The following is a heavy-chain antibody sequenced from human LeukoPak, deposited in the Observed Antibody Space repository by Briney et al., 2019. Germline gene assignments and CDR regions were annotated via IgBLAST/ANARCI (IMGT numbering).Heavy chain of an antibody. J-gene: IGHJ5*01. CDR3: AKEPREYCSSTSCPNWFDS. V-gene: IGHV3-23*01. CDR2: ISASGGTT. CDR1: GFTFNNYA. Sequence: GGSLRLSCAASGFTFNNYAMSWVRQAPGKGVEWVSAISASGGTTYYADSVKGRFTISRDNSENTLFLQMNSLRAEDTAVYYCAKEPREYCSSTSCPNWFDSWGHGTLVTVSS. D-gene: IGHD2-2*01.